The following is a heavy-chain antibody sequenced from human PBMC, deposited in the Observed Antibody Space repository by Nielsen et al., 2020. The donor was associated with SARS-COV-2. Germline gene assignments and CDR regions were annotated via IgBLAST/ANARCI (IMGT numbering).Heavy chain of an antibody. V-gene: IGHV3-23*01. Sequence: GESLKISCAASGFTFSSYAMSWVRQAPGKGLEWVSAISGSGGSTYYADSVKGRFTISRDNSKNTLYLQMNSLRAEDTAVYYCAKAAAIQGFGYWGQGTLVTVSS. CDR1: GFTFSSYA. CDR3: AKAAAIQGFGY. CDR2: ISGSGGST. J-gene: IGHJ4*02. D-gene: IGHD6-25*01.